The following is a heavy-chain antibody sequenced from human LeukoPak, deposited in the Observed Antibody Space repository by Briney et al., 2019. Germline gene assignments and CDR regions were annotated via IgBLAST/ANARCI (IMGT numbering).Heavy chain of an antibody. CDR3: ARGPNYYDSSGYKGWFDP. V-gene: IGHV4-61*02. D-gene: IGHD3-22*01. CDR2: IYTSGST. Sequence: SQTLSLTCTVSGGSISSGSYYWSWIRQPAGKGLEWIGRIYTSGSTNYNPSLKSRVTISVDTSKNQFSLKLSSVTAADTAVYYCARGPNYYDSSGYKGWFDPWGQGTLVTVSS. J-gene: IGHJ5*02. CDR1: GGSISSGSYY.